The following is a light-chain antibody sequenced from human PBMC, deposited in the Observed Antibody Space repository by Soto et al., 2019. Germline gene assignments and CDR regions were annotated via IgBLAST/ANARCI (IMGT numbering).Light chain of an antibody. J-gene: IGKJ5*01. Sequence: EIVMTQSPATLSVSPGERATLSCRASQSVSSDVACYHQRPGQAPRLLIYRASTMATGIPARFSGSGSRTEFTLTISSLQSEDFTVYSCLQYHNLWAFGQGTRLEIK. CDR1: QSVSSD. V-gene: IGKV3-15*01. CDR2: RAS. CDR3: LQYHNLWA.